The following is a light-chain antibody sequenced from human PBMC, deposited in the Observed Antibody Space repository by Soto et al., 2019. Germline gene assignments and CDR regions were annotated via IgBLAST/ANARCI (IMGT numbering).Light chain of an antibody. Sequence: EIVLTQSPGTLSFTPGERATLSCRASQSVSDSFIAWYQQRPGQAPRLLIYGASQRATGIPDRFSGSWSGTHFTLTINRLESEDFAVYYCQHYKAFGGGTKVDIK. CDR2: GAS. J-gene: IGKJ4*01. V-gene: IGKV3-20*01. CDR3: QHYKA. CDR1: QSVSDSF.